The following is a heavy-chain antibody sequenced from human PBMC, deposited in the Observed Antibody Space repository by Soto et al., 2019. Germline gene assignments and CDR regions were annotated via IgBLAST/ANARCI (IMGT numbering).Heavy chain of an antibody. J-gene: IGHJ3*01. Sequence: SETLSLTCTVSGGSISSYYWSWMRQPPGKGLEWIGYMYSCGSTSHNPSLNSRVSISVDTSKTRFSLKLSSVTSADTAASSWATHFVDDHFEVWRQGTMVTV. CDR1: GGSISSYY. D-gene: IGHD3-16*01. CDR2: MYSCGST. CDR3: ATHFVDDHFEV. V-gene: IGHV4-59*08.